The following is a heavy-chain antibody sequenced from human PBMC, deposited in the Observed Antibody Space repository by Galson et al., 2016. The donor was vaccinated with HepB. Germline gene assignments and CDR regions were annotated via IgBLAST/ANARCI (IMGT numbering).Heavy chain of an antibody. CDR1: GFTFSSYT. Sequence: SLRLSCAASGFTFSSYTMSWVRQSPGGGLEWVSAVSSSGDGTYYAESVKGRLTISRDNSKNTVFLQMNSLRAEDTAVYYCAKTAGDWYCTTTRCYNYGMDVWGQGTTVTVSS. J-gene: IGHJ6*02. CDR3: AKTAGDWYCTTTRCYNYGMDV. D-gene: IGHD2-2*02. V-gene: IGHV3-23*01. CDR2: VSSSGDGT.